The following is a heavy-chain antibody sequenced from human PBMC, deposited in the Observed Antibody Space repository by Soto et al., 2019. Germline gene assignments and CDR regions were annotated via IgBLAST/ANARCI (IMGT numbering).Heavy chain of an antibody. V-gene: IGHV4-59*12. CDR1: NGSISGFY. D-gene: IGHD1-26*01. CDR3: VRVGVGIGNHFDS. J-gene: IGHJ4*02. CDR2: IHYSGRT. Sequence: SETLSLTCSVSNGSISGFYWTWIRQPPGKILEWIGYIHYSGRTDYNPSLTSRATMPVDTSKNQFSLNLKSITAADTAVYYCVRVGVGIGNHFDSWGRGTLVTVSS.